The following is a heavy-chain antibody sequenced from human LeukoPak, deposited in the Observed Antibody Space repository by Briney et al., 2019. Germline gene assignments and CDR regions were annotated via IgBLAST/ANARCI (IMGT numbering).Heavy chain of an antibody. CDR3: ARAGTGYYYDSSGYPPWPVFDY. J-gene: IGHJ4*02. D-gene: IGHD3-22*01. CDR1: GGTFSSYA. Sequence: GASVKVSCKASGGTFSSYAISWVRQAPGQGLEWMGGIIPIFGTANYAQKFQGRVTITADESTSTAYMELSSLRSEDTAVYYCARAGTGYYYDSSGYPPWPVFDYWGQGTLVTVSS. CDR2: IIPIFGTA. V-gene: IGHV1-69*13.